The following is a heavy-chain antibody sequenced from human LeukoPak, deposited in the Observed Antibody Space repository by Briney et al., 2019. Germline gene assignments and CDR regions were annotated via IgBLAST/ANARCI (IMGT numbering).Heavy chain of an antibody. D-gene: IGHD3-3*01. J-gene: IGHJ6*03. Sequence: PGGSLRLSCAASGFTFSSYAMNWVRQAPGKGLEWVSAISGSGSTTYYADSVKGRFTISRDNAKDSLYLQMNSLRAEDTAVYYCARDEFQLRFLEWLPYYYYYMDVWGKGTTVTVSS. CDR3: ARDEFQLRFLEWLPYYYYYMDV. CDR2: ISGSGSTT. V-gene: IGHV3-21*01. CDR1: GFTFSSYA.